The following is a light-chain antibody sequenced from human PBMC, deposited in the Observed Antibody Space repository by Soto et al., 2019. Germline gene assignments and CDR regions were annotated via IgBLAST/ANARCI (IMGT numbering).Light chain of an antibody. CDR2: DAF. Sequence: EIVLTQSPATLSLSPGERATLSCRASQSVSSYLAWYQQKPGQAPRLLIYDAFNRATGIPARFSGSRSGTDFTLTISSLEPEDFAVYYCQQRSNWPPKITFGQGTRLEIK. J-gene: IGKJ5*01. CDR3: QQRSNWPPKIT. V-gene: IGKV3-11*01. CDR1: QSVSSY.